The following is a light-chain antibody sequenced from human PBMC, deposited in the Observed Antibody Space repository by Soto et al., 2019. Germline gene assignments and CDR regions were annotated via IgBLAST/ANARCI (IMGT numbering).Light chain of an antibody. V-gene: IGKV2-30*02. CDR2: KVS. Sequence: DVVMTQSPLSLPVTLGQPASISCRSSQSLVHSDGNTYLNWFQQRSGQSPRRLIYKVSTRDSGVPDRFSGSGSGTDFTLRISSVEADDVGVYYCMQGTHWPFTFGQGTKLEIK. J-gene: IGKJ2*01. CDR1: QSLVHSDGNTY. CDR3: MQGTHWPFT.